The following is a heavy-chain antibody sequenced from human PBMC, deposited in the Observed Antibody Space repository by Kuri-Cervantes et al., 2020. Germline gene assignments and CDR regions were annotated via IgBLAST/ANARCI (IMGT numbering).Heavy chain of an antibody. CDR1: GYSISSSYY. V-gene: IGHV4-61*01. CDR3: ARDTVAGNDDYSDY. D-gene: IGHD1-1*01. CDR2: IYSSGST. J-gene: IGHJ4*02. Sequence: SETLSLTCAVSGYSISSSYYWSWIRQPPGKGLEWIGYIYSSGSTNYNPSLKSRVTISVDTSKNQFSLKLSSVTAADTAVYYCARDTVAGNDDYSDYWGQGTLVTVSS.